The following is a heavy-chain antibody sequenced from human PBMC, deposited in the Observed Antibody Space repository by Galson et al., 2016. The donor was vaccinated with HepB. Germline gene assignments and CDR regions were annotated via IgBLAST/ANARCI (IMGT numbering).Heavy chain of an antibody. Sequence: SLRLSCAASGFTVSNAYMAWVRQAAGKGLEWASIIYTGGETFYTNSVKGRFTISRDSSMNTLYLQMNSLRVEDTAVYYCVRANPGGSGWFDSWGQGTLVTVSS. D-gene: IGHD1-1*01. CDR2: IYTGGET. V-gene: IGHV3-53*01. CDR3: VRANPGGSGWFDS. CDR1: GFTVSNAY. J-gene: IGHJ5*01.